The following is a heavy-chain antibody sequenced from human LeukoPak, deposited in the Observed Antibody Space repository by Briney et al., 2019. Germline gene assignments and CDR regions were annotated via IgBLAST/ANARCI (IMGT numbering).Heavy chain of an antibody. V-gene: IGHV3-74*01. Sequence: QAGGSLRLSCVASGFTFGNYWMHWVRQAPGKGPVCISRINNDGSTVYADPVTGRFTISRDNARNTLYLQMDNLRAEDTAVYYCARDHYGSIDYWGQGTLVTVSS. D-gene: IGHD3-10*01. J-gene: IGHJ4*02. CDR2: INNDGST. CDR3: ARDHYGSIDY. CDR1: GFTFGNYW.